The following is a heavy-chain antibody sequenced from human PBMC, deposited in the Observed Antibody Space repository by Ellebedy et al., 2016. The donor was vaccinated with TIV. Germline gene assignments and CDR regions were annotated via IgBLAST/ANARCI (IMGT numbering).Heavy chain of an antibody. J-gene: IGHJ4*02. Sequence: GESLKISXGASGFTFSSHWIHWVRQAPGKGLVWVARINGPGTVTGFADYVKGRFTISRDNTKNTLYLQLNSLRAEDTGIYYCARDSGSYPFDYWGQGALVTVSS. CDR1: GFTFSSHW. V-gene: IGHV3-74*01. D-gene: IGHD1-26*01. CDR2: INGPGTVT. CDR3: ARDSGSYPFDY.